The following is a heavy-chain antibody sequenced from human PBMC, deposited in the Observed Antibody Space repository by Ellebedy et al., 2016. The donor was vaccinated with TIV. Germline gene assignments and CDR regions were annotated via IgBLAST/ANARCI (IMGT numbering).Heavy chain of an antibody. D-gene: IGHD5-24*01. CDR1: GFTFSSYN. J-gene: IGHJ4*02. V-gene: IGHV3-21*01. Sequence: GESLKISCAASGFTFSSYNMNWVRQAPGKGLEWVSSISSSSSYIYYADSVKGRFTISRDNAKNSLYLQMNSLRAEDTAVYYCVRGGVEMATQREIYYFDYWGQGTLVTVSS. CDR2: ISSSSSYI. CDR3: VRGGVEMATQREIYYFDY.